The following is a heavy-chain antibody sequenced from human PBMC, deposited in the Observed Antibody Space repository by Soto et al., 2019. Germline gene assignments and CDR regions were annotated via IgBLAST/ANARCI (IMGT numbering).Heavy chain of an antibody. J-gene: IGHJ4*02. Sequence: SETLSLTCTVSGASISSHYWNWIRQPPGKGLEWIGYIYDSGSTSYHPSLKSRVTISMDTSKNQFSLNLSSVTAADTAVYFCARVVVGSSAPYTDFWGQGALVTVSS. V-gene: IGHV4-59*11. D-gene: IGHD3-22*01. CDR1: GASISSHY. CDR3: ARVVVGSSAPYTDF. CDR2: IYDSGST.